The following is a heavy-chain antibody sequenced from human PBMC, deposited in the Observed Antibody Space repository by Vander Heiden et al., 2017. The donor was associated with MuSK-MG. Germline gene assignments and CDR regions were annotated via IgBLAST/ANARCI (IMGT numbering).Heavy chain of an antibody. J-gene: IGHJ4*02. V-gene: IGHV3-11*05. CDR1: GFTFSDYY. D-gene: IGHD4-17*01. Sequence: QVQLVESGGGLVKPGGSLRLSCAASGFTFSDYYMSWSRQAPGKGLEWVSYISSSSSYTNYADSVKGRFTISRDNAKNSLYLQMNSLRAEDTAVYYCARDLLEGYGGKPYYFDYWGQGTLVTVSS. CDR3: ARDLLEGYGGKPYYFDY. CDR2: ISSSSSYT.